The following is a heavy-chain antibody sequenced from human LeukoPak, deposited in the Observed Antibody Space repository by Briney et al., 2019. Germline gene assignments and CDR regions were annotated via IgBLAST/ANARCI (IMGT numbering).Heavy chain of an antibody. CDR2: MNPNSGNT. J-gene: IGHJ4*02. Sequence: ASVKVSCKASGYTFTSYDINWVRQATGQGLEWMGWMNPNSGNTGYAQKFQGRVTMTTDTSTSTAYMELRSLRSDDTAVYYCARDKVTSIAARRDRQGYYFDYWGQGTLVTVSS. CDR3: ARDKVTSIAARRDRQGYYFDY. V-gene: IGHV1-8*01. D-gene: IGHD6-6*01. CDR1: GYTFTSYD.